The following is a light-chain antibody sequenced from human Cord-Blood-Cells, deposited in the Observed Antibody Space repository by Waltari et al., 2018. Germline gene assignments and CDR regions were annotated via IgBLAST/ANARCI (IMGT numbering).Light chain of an antibody. J-gene: IGLJ1*01. Sequence: QSALTQPPSASGSPGQSVTISCTGTSSDVGGYNYVSWYQQHPGKAPKLMIYEVSKRPGGVADRFSGSKSGNTASLTVSGLQAEDEADYYCSSYAGSNNYVFGTGTKVTVL. CDR1: SSDVGGYNY. CDR3: SSYAGSNNYV. CDR2: EVS. V-gene: IGLV2-8*01.